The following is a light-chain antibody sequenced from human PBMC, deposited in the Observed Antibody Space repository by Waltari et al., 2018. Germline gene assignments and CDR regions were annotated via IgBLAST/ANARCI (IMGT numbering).Light chain of an antibody. Sequence: VLLTQSPAPLSVSPGDTAIPSCRASQSVRTNLVWYQQKAGQAPRTLIHGASTRASGVPSRFSGSGSETDFTLIISSLQSEDAAVYFCQQYYVWPPITFGGGTKLEI. CDR3: QQYYVWPPIT. CDR1: QSVRTN. V-gene: IGKV3-15*01. CDR2: GAS. J-gene: IGKJ4*01.